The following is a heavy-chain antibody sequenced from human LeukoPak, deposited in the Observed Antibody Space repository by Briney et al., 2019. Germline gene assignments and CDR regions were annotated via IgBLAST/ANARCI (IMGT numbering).Heavy chain of an antibody. D-gene: IGHD3-22*01. CDR3: ASDDSSGYYKGY. CDR1: GFSFSTFA. J-gene: IGHJ4*02. CDR2: IGPNGATT. V-gene: IGHV3-23*01. Sequence: GSLRLSCSASGFSFSTFAMTWVRQTPGKGLEWVSSIGPNGATTFYADSVKGRFTISRHNSKNTLYLQMNSLRAEDTAVYYCASDDSSGYYKGYWGQGTLVTVSS.